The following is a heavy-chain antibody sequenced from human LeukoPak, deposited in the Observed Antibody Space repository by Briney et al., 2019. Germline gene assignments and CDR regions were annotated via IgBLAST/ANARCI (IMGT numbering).Heavy chain of an antibody. CDR1: GGSISSYY. Sequence: SETLSLTCTVSGGSISSYYWSWIRQPPGKGLEWIGYIYYSGSTNYNPSLKSRVTISVDTSKNQFSLKLSSVTAADTAVYYCASRSRVGSYRDGYNTYAFDIWGQGTMVTVSS. CDR3: ASRSRVGSYRDGYNTYAFDI. J-gene: IGHJ3*02. D-gene: IGHD5-24*01. CDR2: IYYSGST. V-gene: IGHV4-59*08.